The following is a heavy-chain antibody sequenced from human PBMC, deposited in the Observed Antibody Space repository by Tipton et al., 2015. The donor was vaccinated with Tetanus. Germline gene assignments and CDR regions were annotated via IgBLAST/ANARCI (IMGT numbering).Heavy chain of an antibody. CDR1: GGSVSSGSYY. J-gene: IGHJ3*02. V-gene: IGHV4-61*01. Sequence: TLSLTCTVSGGSVSSGSYYWSWIRQPPGKGLEWIGYIYYSGSTNYNPSLKSRVTISVDTSKNQFSLKLSSVTAADTAVYYCARDLHSNYYDSSGYYYDLVQGAFDTWGQGTMVTVSS. CDR2: IYYSGST. CDR3: ARDLHSNYYDSSGYYYDLVQGAFDT. D-gene: IGHD3-22*01.